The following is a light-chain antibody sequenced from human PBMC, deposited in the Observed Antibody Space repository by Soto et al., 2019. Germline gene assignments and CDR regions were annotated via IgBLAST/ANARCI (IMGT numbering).Light chain of an antibody. CDR2: EVS. Sequence: QSVLTQPASVSGSPGQSITISCTGTSSDVSSYNYVSWYQQHPGKAPKLIIYEVSNRPSGVSNRFSGSKSGNTASLTTSGLRAEDEADYHCSSYTSSNTHVIFGGGTKVTVL. CDR3: SSYTSSNTHVI. J-gene: IGLJ2*01. V-gene: IGLV2-14*01. CDR1: SSDVSSYNY.